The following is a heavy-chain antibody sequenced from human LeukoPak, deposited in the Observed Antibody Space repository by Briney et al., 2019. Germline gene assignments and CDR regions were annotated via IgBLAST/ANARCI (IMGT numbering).Heavy chain of an antibody. V-gene: IGHV1-46*01. Sequence: ASVKVSCKASGYTFTSYYMHWVRQAPGQGLEWMGIINPSGDSTSYEQRFQGRLTMTRDTSTNTVYMELRSLRSEDTAVYYCARHPSPQLHHFDYWGQGTLVTVSS. CDR1: GYTFTSYY. J-gene: IGHJ4*02. D-gene: IGHD2-2*01. CDR2: INPSGDST. CDR3: ARHPSPQLHHFDY.